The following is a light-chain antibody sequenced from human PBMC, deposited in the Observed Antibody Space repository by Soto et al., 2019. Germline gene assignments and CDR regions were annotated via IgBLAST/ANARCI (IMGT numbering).Light chain of an antibody. CDR1: SSDVGAYNY. Sequence: QSALTQPASVSGSPGQSITISCTGTSSDVGAYNYVSWYQQHPGKAPKLMIFEVSDRPSGVSNRFSGSKSGNTASLTISGLPSEDEADYYCSSYPSSNTLVFGGGTQLTVL. CDR2: EVS. J-gene: IGLJ2*01. CDR3: SSYPSSNTLV. V-gene: IGLV2-14*01.